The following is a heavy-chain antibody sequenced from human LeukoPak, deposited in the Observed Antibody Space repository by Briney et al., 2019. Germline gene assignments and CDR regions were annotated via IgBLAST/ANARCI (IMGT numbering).Heavy chain of an antibody. D-gene: IGHD4-23*01. Sequence: PSETLSLTCTVSGGSISSSSYYWGWIRQPPGKGLEWIGSIYYSGSTYYNPSLKSRVTISVDTSKNQFSLKLSSVTAADTAAYYCARSRWYYAFDIWGQGTMVTVSS. V-gene: IGHV4-39*01. CDR2: IYYSGST. J-gene: IGHJ3*02. CDR1: GGSISSSSYY. CDR3: ARSRWYYAFDI.